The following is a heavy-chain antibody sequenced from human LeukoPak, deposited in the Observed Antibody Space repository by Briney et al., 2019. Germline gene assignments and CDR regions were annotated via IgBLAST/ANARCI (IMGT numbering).Heavy chain of an antibody. Sequence: ASVKVSCKASGYTLTSYDINWVRQATGQGLEWMGWMNPNSGNTGYAQKFQGRVTMTRNTSISTAYMELSSLRSEDTAVYYCARNPTYDFWSGLSPYYYYYGMDVWGQGTTVTVSS. D-gene: IGHD3-3*01. CDR1: GYTLTSYD. CDR2: MNPNSGNT. CDR3: ARNPTYDFWSGLSPYYYYYGMDV. J-gene: IGHJ6*02. V-gene: IGHV1-8*01.